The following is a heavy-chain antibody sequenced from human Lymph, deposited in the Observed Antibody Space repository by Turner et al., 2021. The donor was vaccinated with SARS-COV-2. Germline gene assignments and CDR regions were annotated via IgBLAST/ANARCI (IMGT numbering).Heavy chain of an antibody. D-gene: IGHD3-22*01. V-gene: IGHV4-31*03. Sequence: QVQLQESGPGLVKPSQTLSLTCTVSGGSISSGGYYWSWIRQHPGKGLEWIGDIYYSGSTYYNTSLKSRVTISVDTSKNQFSLKLSSVTAADTAVYYCARTYYYDSSGYYYQYYFDYWGQGTLVTVSS. J-gene: IGHJ4*02. CDR2: IYYSGST. CDR1: GGSISSGGYY. CDR3: ARTYYYDSSGYYYQYYFDY.